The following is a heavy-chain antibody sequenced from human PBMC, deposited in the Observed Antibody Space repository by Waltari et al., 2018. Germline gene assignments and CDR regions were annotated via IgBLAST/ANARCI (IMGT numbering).Heavy chain of an antibody. CDR2: IGGGGGST. CDR1: GFAFSRYA. D-gene: IGHD3-10*01. V-gene: IGHV3-23*01. CDR3: AKDRTGSKFDP. Sequence: EVQLLESGGGLVQPGGSLRSPCQASGFAFSRYARSWVRQAPGKGLEWVSAIGGGGGSTYYADSVKGRFTISRDNSKNTLYLQMNSLRAEDTAVYYCAKDRTGSKFDPWGQGTLVTVSS. J-gene: IGHJ5*02.